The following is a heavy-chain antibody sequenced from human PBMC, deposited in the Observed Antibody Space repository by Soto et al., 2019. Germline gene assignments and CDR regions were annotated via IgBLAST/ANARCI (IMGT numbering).Heavy chain of an antibody. J-gene: IGHJ3*01. V-gene: IGHV1-69*08. CDR2: IIPIPDIT. Sequence: QVQLVQSGAEVRKPGSSVKVSCKAPGGTFSTYIISWVRQAPGQGLEWMGRIIPIPDITNYAQKFQGRVTVTADRSTSTAYMELTSLKSEDTAVYYCVRDRITTRGDAFDLWGQGTMVTGSS. CDR3: VRDRITTRGDAFDL. D-gene: IGHD3-3*01. CDR1: GGTFSTYI.